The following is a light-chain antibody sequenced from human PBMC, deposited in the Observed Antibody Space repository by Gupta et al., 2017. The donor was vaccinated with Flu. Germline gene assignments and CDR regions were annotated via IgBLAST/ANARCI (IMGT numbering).Light chain of an antibody. V-gene: IGLV2-14*03. Sequence: ITCTGTSSGVGEYRYVCWYKQHPGKAPKLFIYDVSNRHSGVADRLSGSKSGTTASLTIAGLQAEDEADYYCCSETTSSDFVLFGGGTKLTVL. CDR2: DVS. J-gene: IGLJ2*01. CDR1: SSGVGEYRY. CDR3: CSETTSSDFVL.